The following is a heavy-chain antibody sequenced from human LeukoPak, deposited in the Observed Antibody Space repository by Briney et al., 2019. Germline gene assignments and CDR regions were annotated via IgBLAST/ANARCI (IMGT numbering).Heavy chain of an antibody. CDR1: GYTLTELS. Sequence: ASVKVSCKVSGYTLTELSMHWVRQAPGKGLEWMGGFDPEDGETIYAQKFQGRVTMTEDTSTDTAYMELSRLRSDDTAVYYCARTYYYDSSGYSFDYWGQGTLVTVSS. CDR2: FDPEDGET. J-gene: IGHJ4*02. D-gene: IGHD3-22*01. V-gene: IGHV1-24*01. CDR3: ARTYYYDSSGYSFDY.